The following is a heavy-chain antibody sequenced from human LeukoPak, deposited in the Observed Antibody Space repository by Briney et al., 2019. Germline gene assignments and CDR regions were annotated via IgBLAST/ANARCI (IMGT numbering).Heavy chain of an antibody. CDR1: GYSLTIFE. D-gene: IGHD3-3*01. J-gene: IGHJ4*02. CDR3: ARRRGITSFGVVITYFDY. CDR2: IIRRDITI. V-gene: IGHV3-48*03. Sequence: PRGSLRHSCAPPGYSLTIFEINSVPHAPGKGLEWVSYIIRRDITIYQADSVKGRFTISRDNAKNSLYLQMNSLRAEETAVYYCARRRGITSFGVVITYFDYWGQGTLVTVSS.